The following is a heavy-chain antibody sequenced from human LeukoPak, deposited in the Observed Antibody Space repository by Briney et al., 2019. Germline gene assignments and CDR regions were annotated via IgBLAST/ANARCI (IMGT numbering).Heavy chain of an antibody. V-gene: IGHV3-23*01. CDR3: ARVPSSAWFDP. CDR1: GFTFSSYA. D-gene: IGHD3-10*01. Sequence: GGSLRLSCAGSGFTFSSYAMSWVRQAPGKGLEWVSAISGSGGRPYYADSVKGRFTISRDNSKNTLYLQMNSLRADDTAVYYCARVPSSAWFDPWGQGTLVTVSS. J-gene: IGHJ5*02. CDR2: ISGSGGRP.